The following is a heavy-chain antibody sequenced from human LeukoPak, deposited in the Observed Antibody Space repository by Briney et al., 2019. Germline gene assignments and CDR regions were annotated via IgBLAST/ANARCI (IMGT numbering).Heavy chain of an antibody. V-gene: IGHV4-59*01. J-gene: IGHJ4*02. Sequence: SETLSLTCTVSGGSISSYYWSWIRQPPGKGLEWTGYIYYSGSTNYNPSLKSRVTISVDTSKNQFSLKLSSVTAADTAVYYCARGSYGDTMLDYWGQGTLVTVSS. CDR1: GGSISSYY. CDR3: ARGSYGDTMLDY. CDR2: IYYSGST. D-gene: IGHD4-17*01.